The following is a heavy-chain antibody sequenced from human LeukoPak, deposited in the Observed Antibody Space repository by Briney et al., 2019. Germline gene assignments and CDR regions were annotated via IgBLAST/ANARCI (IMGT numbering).Heavy chain of an antibody. V-gene: IGHV4-34*01. D-gene: IGHD3-10*01. CDR1: GGSISSYY. J-gene: IGHJ4*02. CDR3: ARGGSMVFLNYFDY. CDR2: INHSGST. Sequence: SETLSLTCTVSGGSISSYYWSWIRQPPGKGLEWIGEINHSGSTNYNPSLKSRVTISVDTSKNQFSLKLSSVTAADTAVYYCARGGSMVFLNYFDYWGQGTLVTVSS.